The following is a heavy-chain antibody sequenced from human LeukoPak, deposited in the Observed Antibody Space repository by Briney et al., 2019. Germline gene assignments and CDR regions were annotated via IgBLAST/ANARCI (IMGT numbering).Heavy chain of an antibody. CDR2: INPNSGGT. CDR3: ASLPGEVDRRPFR. D-gene: IGHD3-10*01. Sequence: ASVKVSCKASGYTFTGYYMHWVRQAPGQGLEWMGWINPNSGGTNYAQKFQGRVTMTRDTSISTAYMELSRLRPDDTAVYYCASLPGEVDRRPFRWGQGTMVTVSS. J-gene: IGHJ3*01. V-gene: IGHV1-2*02. CDR1: GYTFTGYY.